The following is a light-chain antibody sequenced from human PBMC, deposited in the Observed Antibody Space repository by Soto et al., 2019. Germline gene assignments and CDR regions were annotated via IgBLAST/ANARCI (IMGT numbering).Light chain of an antibody. J-gene: IGKJ4*01. V-gene: IGKV1-33*01. CDR2: DAS. CDR3: QQYDNLPLT. Sequence: DIHMTQSPSSLSASVGYRVTITCRASQDISNYLNWYQQKPGKAPKLLIYDASNLETGVPSRFSGSGSGTDFTFTISSLQPEDIATYYCQQYDNLPLTFGGGTKVDIK. CDR1: QDISNY.